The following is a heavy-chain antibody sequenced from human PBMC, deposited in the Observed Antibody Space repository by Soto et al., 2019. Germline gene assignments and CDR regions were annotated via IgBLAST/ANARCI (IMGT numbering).Heavy chain of an antibody. J-gene: IGHJ4*02. CDR2: ISSTSAYI. D-gene: IGHD2-8*01. V-gene: IGHV3-21*01. Sequence: VGSLRLSCVASGFTFSSFSMNWVRQAPGKGLDWVSSISSTSAYIYHADSVKGRFTVSRDNAKNSLYLQMNSLRAEDTAMYYCAREGSCANGVCLPDYWGQGTLVTVSS. CDR1: GFTFSSFS. CDR3: AREGSCANGVCLPDY.